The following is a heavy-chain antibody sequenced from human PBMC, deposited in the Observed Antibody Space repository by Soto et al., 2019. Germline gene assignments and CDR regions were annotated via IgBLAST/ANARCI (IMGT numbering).Heavy chain of an antibody. Sequence: KTSETLSLTCTVSGGSINNYYWSWIRQPPGRGLEWIGYVFSSGSANYNPSLNSRVTISVDTSKNQFSLNLASVTAADTAVYFCARDTPLTDEDYYEDYYYAADFWGQGTAVTVSS. CDR1: GGSINNYY. CDR2: VFSSGSA. CDR3: ARDTPLTDEDYYEDYYYAADF. D-gene: IGHD3-22*01. J-gene: IGHJ6*02. V-gene: IGHV4-59*01.